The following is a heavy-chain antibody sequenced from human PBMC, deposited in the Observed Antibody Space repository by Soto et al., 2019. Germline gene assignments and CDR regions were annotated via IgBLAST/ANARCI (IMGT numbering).Heavy chain of an antibody. CDR2: IYHSGST. V-gene: IGHV4-30-2*01. CDR3: AKVDWRGIIGYYRTVGAFVI. Sequence: SETLSLTCAISGGSIGRGSYSWSWIRRPPGKGLEWIGYIYHSGSTYHNPSLKSRVTMSVDGSKNQFSLTLSSVTAADTAVYYCAKVDWRGIIGYYRTVGAFVIWGQGKMAT. D-gene: IGHD2-8*02. CDR1: GGSIGRGSYS. J-gene: IGHJ3*02.